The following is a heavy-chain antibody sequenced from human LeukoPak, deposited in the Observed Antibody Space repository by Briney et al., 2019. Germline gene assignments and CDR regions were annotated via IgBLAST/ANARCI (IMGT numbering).Heavy chain of an antibody. V-gene: IGHV3-23*01. CDR3: AKGRDSSGRQYFQH. J-gene: IGHJ1*01. D-gene: IGHD3-22*01. CDR2: ISGSGGST. Sequence: GRSLRLSCAVSGFTFSSYAMSWVRQAAGKGLEWDSHISGSGGSTYYADSVKGRFTISRDNSMNTLYLQMNSLRAEDTAVYFCAKGRDSSGRQYFQHWGQGTLVTVSS. CDR1: GFTFSSYA.